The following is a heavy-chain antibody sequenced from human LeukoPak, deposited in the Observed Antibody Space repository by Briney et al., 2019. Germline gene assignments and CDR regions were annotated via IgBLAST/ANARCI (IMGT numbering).Heavy chain of an antibody. CDR2: LYHSGST. V-gene: IGHV4-38-2*02. Sequence: SETLSLTCTVSGYSISSTYYWGWIRQPPGKGLEWIASLYHSGSTYYNPSLRSRVTISVDTSKNQFSLKLNSVTAADTAVYYCAREKAAAGTFDYWGQGTLVTVSS. CDR3: AREKAAAGTFDY. J-gene: IGHJ4*02. D-gene: IGHD6-13*01. CDR1: GYSISSTYY.